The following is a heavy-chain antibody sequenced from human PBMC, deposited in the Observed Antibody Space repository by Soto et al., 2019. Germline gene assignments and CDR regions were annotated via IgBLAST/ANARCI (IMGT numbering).Heavy chain of an antibody. CDR2: TYYSGST. V-gene: IGHV4-59*01. J-gene: IGHJ4*02. CDR3: ARVRGTAGKRYFDY. D-gene: IGHD6-13*01. CDR1: GGSMISYY. Sequence: SETLSLTCTVSGGSMISYYWNWMRQPPGKGLEWIGYTYYSGSTTYNPSLKSRVTISADSSKNQFSLKLSSVTAADTAVYYCARVRGTAGKRYFDYWCQGSLVTVPQ.